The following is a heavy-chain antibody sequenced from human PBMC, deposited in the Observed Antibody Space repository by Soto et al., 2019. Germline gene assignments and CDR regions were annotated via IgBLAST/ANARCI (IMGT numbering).Heavy chain of an antibody. J-gene: IGHJ5*02. V-gene: IGHV1-8*01. D-gene: IGHD3-10*01. CDR2: MNPNSGNT. CDR1: GYTFTSYD. Sequence: ASVKVSCKASGYTFTSYDINWVRQATGQGLEWMGWMNPNSGNTGYAQKFQGRVTMTRNTSISTAYMELSSLRSEDTAVYYCARVLVRGGRDTGRFDPWGKGTLVTVDS. CDR3: ARVLVRGGRDTGRFDP.